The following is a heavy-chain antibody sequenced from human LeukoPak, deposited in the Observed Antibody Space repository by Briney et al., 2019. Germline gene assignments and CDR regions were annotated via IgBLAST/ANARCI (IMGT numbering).Heavy chain of an antibody. V-gene: IGHV3-30*03. CDR1: GFTFSNYD. CDR2: ISYDGTNE. Sequence: GKSLRLSCAASGFTFSNYDMHWVRQAPGKGLEWVAVISYDGTNEYYADSVKGRFTISGDNSKNTLYLQMNSLRAEDTAVYYCARSPTGSGRFDYWGQGTLVTVSS. D-gene: IGHD2-15*01. J-gene: IGHJ4*02. CDR3: ARSPTGSGRFDY.